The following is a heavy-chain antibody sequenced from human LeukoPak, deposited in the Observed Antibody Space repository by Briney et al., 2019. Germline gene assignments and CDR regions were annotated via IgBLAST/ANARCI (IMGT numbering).Heavy chain of an antibody. V-gene: IGHV1-69*01. Sequence: ASVKVSCKASGGTFSSYAISWVRQAPGQGLEWMGGIIPIFGTANYAQKFQGRVTITADESTSTAYMELSSLSSEDTAVYYCARDTHYDSSGYSLPYAFDIWGQGTMVTVSS. CDR1: GGTFSSYA. CDR3: ARDTHYDSSGYSLPYAFDI. J-gene: IGHJ3*02. D-gene: IGHD3-22*01. CDR2: IIPIFGTA.